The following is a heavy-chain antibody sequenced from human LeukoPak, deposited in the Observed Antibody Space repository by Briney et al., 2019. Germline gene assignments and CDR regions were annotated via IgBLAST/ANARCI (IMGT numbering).Heavy chain of an antibody. V-gene: IGHV4-38-2*01. CDR3: ARTYDGVFDI. CDR1: GYSISSGYY. Sequence: NPSETLSLTCAVSGYSISSGYYWGWIRQPPGKGLEWIGSIYHSGSPYYNPSLKSRVTISVDTSKNQFSLKLSSVTAADTAVYYCARTYDGVFDIWGQGTMVTVSS. D-gene: IGHD2-8*01. CDR2: IYHSGSP. J-gene: IGHJ3*02.